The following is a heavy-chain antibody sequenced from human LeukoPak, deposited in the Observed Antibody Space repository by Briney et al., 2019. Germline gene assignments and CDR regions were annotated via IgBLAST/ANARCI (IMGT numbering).Heavy chain of an antibody. D-gene: IGHD2-15*01. V-gene: IGHV3-7*03. CDR3: ARGFTPIVVVVAATGGFDY. CDR2: IKQDGSET. J-gene: IGHJ4*02. CDR1: GFTFSNFW. Sequence: GGSLRLSCAASGFTFSNFWMSWVRQAPGKGLEWVANIKQDGSETYHVDSVKGRFTISRDNAKNSLYLQMNSLRAEDTAVYYCARGFTPIVVVVAATGGFDYWGQGTLVTVSS.